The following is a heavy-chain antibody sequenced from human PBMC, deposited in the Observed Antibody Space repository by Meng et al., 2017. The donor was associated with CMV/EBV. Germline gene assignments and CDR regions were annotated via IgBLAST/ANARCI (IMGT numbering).Heavy chain of an antibody. CDR3: ARGLESGTQRGFFDC. D-gene: IGHD1-26*01. Sequence: GESLKISCAASGFTVSSNYMSWVRQAPGKGLEWVSVIYSGGSTYYADSVKGRFTISRDNSKNTLYLQMSSLRAEDTAVYYCARGLESGTQRGFFDCWGQGTLVTVSS. CDR1: GFTVSSNY. J-gene: IGHJ4*02. CDR2: IYSGGST. V-gene: IGHV3-53*05.